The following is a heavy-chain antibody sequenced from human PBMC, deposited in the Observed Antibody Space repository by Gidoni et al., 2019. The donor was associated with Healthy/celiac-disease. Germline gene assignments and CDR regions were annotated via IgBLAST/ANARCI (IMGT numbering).Heavy chain of an antibody. CDR2: INHSGST. V-gene: IGHV4-34*01. CDR1: GGSFSAYY. CDR3: ARGVRYCSSTSCYTGYYYYYMDV. J-gene: IGHJ6*03. D-gene: IGHD2-2*02. Sequence: QVQLQQCGAGLLKPSETLSLTCAVYGGSFSAYYWRWIRQPPRKGLEWIGEINHSGSTNYNPCLKSRVTISVDTSKNQFSLKLSSVTAADTAVYYCARGVRYCSSTSCYTGYYYYYMDVWGKGTTVTVSS.